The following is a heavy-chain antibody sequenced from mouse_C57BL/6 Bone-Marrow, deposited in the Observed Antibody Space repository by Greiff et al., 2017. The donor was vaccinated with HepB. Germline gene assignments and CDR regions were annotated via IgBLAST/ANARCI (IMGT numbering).Heavy chain of an antibody. CDR1: GYTFTEYT. V-gene: IGHV1-62-2*01. D-gene: IGHD1-1*01. CDR3: ARHEEVYYYGSSPYYFDY. J-gene: IGHJ2*01. CDR2: FYPGSGSI. Sequence: VQLKQSGAELVKPGASVKLSCKASGYTFTEYTIHWVKQRSGQGLEWIGWFYPGSGSIKYNEKFKDKATLTADKSSSTVYMELSRLTSEDSAVYFCARHEEVYYYGSSPYYFDYWGQGTTLTVSS.